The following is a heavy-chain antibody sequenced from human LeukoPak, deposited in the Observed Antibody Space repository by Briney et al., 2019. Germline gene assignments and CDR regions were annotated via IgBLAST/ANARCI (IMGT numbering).Heavy chain of an antibody. CDR1: RFTFSSYA. V-gene: IGHV3-23*01. D-gene: IGHD3-10*02. J-gene: IGHJ6*04. Sequence: TGGSLRLSCAAYRFTFSSYAMSWVRQAPGKGLEWVSGLSGSGDITYYADSVKGWFTISRDNSKNTLYLQMNSLRAEDTAVYYCAELGITMIGGVWGKGTTVTISS. CDR3: AELGITMIGGV. CDR2: LSGSGDIT.